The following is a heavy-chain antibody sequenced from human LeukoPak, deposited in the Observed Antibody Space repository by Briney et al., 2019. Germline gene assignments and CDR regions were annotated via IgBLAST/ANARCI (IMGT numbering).Heavy chain of an antibody. V-gene: IGHV3-48*01. Sequence: GGSLRLFCAASGFTFSTYNMNWVRQAPGKGLEWVSYIGGSHSAIYYADSVKGRFTISRDNAKNSLFLQMNSLRVDDTAVYYCVRDMGVAVAGEFDYWGQGTLVTVSS. J-gene: IGHJ4*02. CDR2: IGGSHSAI. CDR3: VRDMGVAVAGEFDY. CDR1: GFTFSTYN. D-gene: IGHD6-19*01.